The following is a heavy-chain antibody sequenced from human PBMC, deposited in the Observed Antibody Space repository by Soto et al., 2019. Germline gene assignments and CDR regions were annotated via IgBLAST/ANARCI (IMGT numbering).Heavy chain of an antibody. CDR3: ARERLDYDYVWGSYRSHFDC. CDR1: GYTFTSYA. V-gene: IGHV1-3*01. Sequence: QVQLVQSGAEVKKPGASVKVSCKASGYTFTSYAMHWVRQAPGQRLEWMGWINAGNGNTKYSQKFQGRVTITRDTSASTAYMELSSLRSEDTAVSYCARERLDYDYVWGSYRSHFDCWGQGTLVTVSS. CDR2: INAGNGNT. J-gene: IGHJ4*02. D-gene: IGHD3-16*02.